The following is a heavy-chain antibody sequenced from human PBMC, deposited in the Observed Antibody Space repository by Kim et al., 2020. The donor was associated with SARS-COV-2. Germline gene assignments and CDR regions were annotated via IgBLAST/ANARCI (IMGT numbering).Heavy chain of an antibody. CDR3: VRDCGTLDSCFSSPERFDY. D-gene: IGHD1-1*01. Sequence: ASVKVSCKASGYNFDNYGFSWLRQAPGQGLEWLGCILADGTLYAQKFQGRVTVTRDTSTTTTYMELRSLTSDDTAVYFCVRDCGTLDSCFSSPERFDYWGQGT. CDR1: GYNFDNYG. J-gene: IGHJ4*02. CDR2: ILADGT. V-gene: IGHV1-18*01.